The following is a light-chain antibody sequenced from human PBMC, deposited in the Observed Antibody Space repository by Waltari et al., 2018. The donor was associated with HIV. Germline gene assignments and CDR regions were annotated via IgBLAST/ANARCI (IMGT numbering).Light chain of an antibody. CDR2: GAS. V-gene: IGKV3-20*01. CDR3: QQYGTSFT. Sequence: EIVLTQSPGTLSLSPGERATLSCRASQRVSTNYLAWYQQKPGQAPRLLIYGASSRATGIPDRFSGSGSGTDFTLTISRLEPEDFAVYYCQQYGTSFTFGPGTKVDIK. J-gene: IGKJ3*01. CDR1: QRVSTNY.